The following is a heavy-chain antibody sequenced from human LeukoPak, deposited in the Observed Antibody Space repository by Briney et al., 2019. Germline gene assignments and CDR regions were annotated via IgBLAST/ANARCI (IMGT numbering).Heavy chain of an antibody. Sequence: SVKVSCKASGGTFSSYAISWVRQAPGQGLEWMGGIIPIFGTANYAQKFQGRVTITTDESTSTAYMELSSLRSEDTAVYYCARDVFTMIVVVTRSIWFDPWGQGTLVTVSS. V-gene: IGHV1-69*05. CDR2: IIPIFGTA. CDR1: GGTFSSYA. CDR3: ARDVFTMIVVVTRSIWFDP. J-gene: IGHJ5*02. D-gene: IGHD3-22*01.